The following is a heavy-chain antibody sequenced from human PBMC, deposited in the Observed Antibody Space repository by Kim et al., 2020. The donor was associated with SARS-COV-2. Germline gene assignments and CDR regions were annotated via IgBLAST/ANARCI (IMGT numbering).Heavy chain of an antibody. CDR2: IYSGGST. J-gene: IGHJ4*02. D-gene: IGHD5-18*01. CDR1: GFTVSSNY. V-gene: IGHV3-66*01. Sequence: GGSLRLSCAASGFTVSSNYMSWVRQAPGKGLEWVSVIYSGGSTYYADSVKGRFTISRDNSKNTLYLQMNRLRAEDTAVYYCARDGSSPQLWPSFDYWGQGTLVTVSS. CDR3: ARDGSSPQLWPSFDY.